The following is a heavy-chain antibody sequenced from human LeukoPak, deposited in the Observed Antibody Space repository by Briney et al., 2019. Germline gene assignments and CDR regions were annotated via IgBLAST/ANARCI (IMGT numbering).Heavy chain of an antibody. CDR3: TRDRSYPIWYFDL. J-gene: IGHJ2*01. Sequence: ASVKVSCKASGYTFTSYDINWVRQATGQGLEWMGWMNPNSGNTGYAQKFQGRITMTRNTSINTAYMHLSSLTSDDTAVYYCTRDRSYPIWYFDLWGRGTLVTVSS. CDR1: GYTFTSYD. CDR2: MNPNSGNT. V-gene: IGHV1-8*01.